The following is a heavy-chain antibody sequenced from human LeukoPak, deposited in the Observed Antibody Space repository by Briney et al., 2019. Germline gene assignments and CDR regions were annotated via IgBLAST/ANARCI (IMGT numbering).Heavy chain of an antibody. D-gene: IGHD2-15*01. CDR1: GGSLSRGRYY. J-gene: IGHJ4*02. CDR2: IYTSGST. Sequence: SETLSLTCTVPGGSLSRGRYYWSWIRQPAGKGLEWIGRIYTSGSTNYNPSLKSRVTMSVDTSKNQFSLKLSSVTAADTAVYYCARDSGYSGYFDYWGQGTLVTVSP. V-gene: IGHV4-61*02. CDR3: ARDSGYSGYFDY.